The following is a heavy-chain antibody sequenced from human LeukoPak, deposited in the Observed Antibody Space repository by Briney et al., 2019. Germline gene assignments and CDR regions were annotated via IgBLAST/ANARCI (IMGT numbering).Heavy chain of an antibody. CDR3: ARGRSPIASSSSVSSGIDP. D-gene: IGHD6-6*01. J-gene: IGHJ5*02. CDR1: GYTFTSYD. CDR2: MNPNSGNT. Sequence: ASVKVSCKASGYTFTSYDINWVRQATGQGLEWMGWMNPNSGNTGYAQKFQGRVTITRNTSISTAYMELSSLRSEDTAVYYCARGRSPIASSSSVSSGIDPWGQGTLVTVSS. V-gene: IGHV1-8*03.